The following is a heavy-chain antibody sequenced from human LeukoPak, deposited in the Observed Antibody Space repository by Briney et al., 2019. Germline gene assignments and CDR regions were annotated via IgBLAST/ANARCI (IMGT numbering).Heavy chain of an antibody. CDR1: GFTFSSYW. V-gene: IGHV3-7*03. CDR3: ARGGGLGV. J-gene: IGHJ6*02. CDR2: INHNGNVN. D-gene: IGHD3-16*01. Sequence: GGSLRLSCAASGFTFSSYWMNWARQAPGKGLEWVASINHNGNVNYYVDSVKGRFTISRDNAKNSLYLQMSNLRAEDTAVYFCARGGGLGVWGQGATVTASS.